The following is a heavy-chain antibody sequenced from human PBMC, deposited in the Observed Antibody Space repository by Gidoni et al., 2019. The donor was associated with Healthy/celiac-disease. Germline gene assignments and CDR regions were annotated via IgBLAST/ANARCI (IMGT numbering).Heavy chain of an antibody. CDR1: GFTFGYYA. J-gene: IGHJ4*02. CDR3: TRDRPYYDSSGYLDY. Sequence: EVQLVESGGGLVQPGRSLRLSCTASGFTFGYYAMGWFRQAPGKGVEWVGFIRSKAYGGTTEYAASVKGRFTISRDDSKSIAYLQMNSLKTEDTAVYYCTRDRPYYDSSGYLDYWGQGTLVTVSS. D-gene: IGHD3-22*01. CDR2: IRSKAYGGTT. V-gene: IGHV3-49*03.